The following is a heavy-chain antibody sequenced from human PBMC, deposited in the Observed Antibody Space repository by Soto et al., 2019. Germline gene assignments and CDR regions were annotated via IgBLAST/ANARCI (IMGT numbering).Heavy chain of an antibody. Sequence: ASVKVSCKASGFTLLNDYIHWVRQAPRQGLEWMGMIDPSDGTTTYAQKLQGRVTMTRDTATSTVYMELSSLRSDDTAVYYCARDEVPDVQNDAFDIWGQGTMVTVSS. J-gene: IGHJ3*02. CDR2: IDPSDGTT. V-gene: IGHV1-46*04. CDR3: ARDEVPDVQNDAFDI. CDR1: GFTLLNDY.